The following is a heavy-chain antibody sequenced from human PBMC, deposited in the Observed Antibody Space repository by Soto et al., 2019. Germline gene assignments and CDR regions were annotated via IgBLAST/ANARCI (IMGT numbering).Heavy chain of an antibody. J-gene: IGHJ4*02. CDR1: GFSFSSHS. CDR2: IGDSSTYI. Sequence: EVQLVESGGGLVKRGGSLRLSCSASGFSFSSHSLNWVRQAPGKGLVWFSSIGDSSTYIYYADSVKGRFTISRDNVRNSLFLQMNSLRAEDTAVYYCARDHRYLRQGYSDYWGQGTLVTVSS. V-gene: IGHV3-21*01. D-gene: IGHD4-4*01. CDR3: ARDHRYLRQGYSDY.